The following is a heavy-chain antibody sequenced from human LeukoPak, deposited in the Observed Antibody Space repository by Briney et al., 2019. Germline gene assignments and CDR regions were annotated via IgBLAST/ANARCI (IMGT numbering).Heavy chain of an antibody. V-gene: IGHV4-30-4*01. CDR3: ARVRIVKSHAFDI. Sequence: PSETLSLTCTVSGGSISSGDYYWSWIRQPPGKGLEWIGYIYYSGSTYYNPSLKSRVTISVDTSKNQFSLKLSSVTAADTAVYYCARVRIVKSHAFDIWGQGTMVTVSS. CDR1: GGSISSGDYY. CDR2: IYYSGST. D-gene: IGHD3-22*01. J-gene: IGHJ3*02.